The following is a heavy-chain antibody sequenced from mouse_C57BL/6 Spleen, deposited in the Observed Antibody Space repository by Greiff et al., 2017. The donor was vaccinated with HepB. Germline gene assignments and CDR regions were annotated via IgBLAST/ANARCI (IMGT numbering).Heavy chain of an antibody. CDR1: GYTFTSYW. D-gene: IGHD1-1*01. CDR2: IDPSDSYT. CDR3: ARTGSSFYWYFDV. Sequence: QVQLQQPGAELVKPGASVKLSCKASGYTFTSYWMQWVKQRPGQGLEWIGEIDPSDSYTNYNQKFKGKATLTVDTSSSTAYMQLSSLTSEDSAVYYCARTGSSFYWYFDVSGTGTTLTVSS. J-gene: IGHJ1*03. V-gene: IGHV1-50*01.